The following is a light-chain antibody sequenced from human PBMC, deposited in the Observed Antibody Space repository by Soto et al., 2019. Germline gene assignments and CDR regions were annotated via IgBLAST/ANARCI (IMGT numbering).Light chain of an antibody. V-gene: IGKV1-39*01. CDR1: QPISSY. J-gene: IGKJ5*01. CDR2: FIS. CDR3: QQTYSRPVT. Sequence: DIEMTQSPSALSASGGDKVTITCRASQPISSYLNWYQHKPGEAPRLLIYFISRLQSGAPSRFSGSGSGKDFTLTIDSPQPEDTATYYCQQTYSRPVTFGQGTRLEIK.